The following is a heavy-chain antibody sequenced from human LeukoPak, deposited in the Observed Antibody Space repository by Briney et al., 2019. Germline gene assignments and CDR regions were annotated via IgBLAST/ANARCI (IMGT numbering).Heavy chain of an antibody. D-gene: IGHD5-24*01. J-gene: IGHJ2*01. V-gene: IGHV1-69*05. CDR1: GGTFSTYA. Sequence: SVKVSCEASGGTFSTYAISWVRQAPGQGLEWMGGIIPIFGTANYAQKFQGRVTITTDESTSTAYMELSSLRSEDTAVYYCARLREYFDLWGRGTLVTVSS. CDR3: ARLREYFDL. CDR2: IIPIFGTA.